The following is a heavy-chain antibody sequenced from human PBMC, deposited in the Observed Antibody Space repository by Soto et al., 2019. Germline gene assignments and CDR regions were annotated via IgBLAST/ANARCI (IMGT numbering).Heavy chain of an antibody. J-gene: IGHJ4*02. Sequence: QVTLKESGPVLVKPTDTLQLTCTVSGYSLSNPRMGVSWIRHPPGKALEWLEHIFSKYEKAYSTSLKSRITIAKETTKNQVVLTTTNMDTVDKARYFCARIGLHCTYFDSRGQGTLVPVSS. D-gene: IGHD2-21*02. CDR1: GYSLSNPRMG. CDR2: IFSKYEK. V-gene: IGHV2-26*01. CDR3: ARIGLHCTYFDS.